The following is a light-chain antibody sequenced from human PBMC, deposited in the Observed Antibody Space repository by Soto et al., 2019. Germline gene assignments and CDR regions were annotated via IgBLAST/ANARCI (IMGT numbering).Light chain of an antibody. V-gene: IGKV1-39*01. CDR1: QDIRTY. CDR2: AAS. Sequence: IQMTQSPSSLSASVGDGVTITCRASQDIRTYLNWYQQKPGKVPKLLISAASSLQSGVPSRFSARGSGTDFTLTISTLQPEDFATYYCQQSFSTLLITFGQGTRLEVK. CDR3: QQSFSTLLIT. J-gene: IGKJ5*01.